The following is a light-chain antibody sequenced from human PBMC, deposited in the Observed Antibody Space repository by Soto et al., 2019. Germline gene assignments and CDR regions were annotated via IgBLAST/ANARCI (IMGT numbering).Light chain of an antibody. CDR3: QQRSNWPPWT. Sequence: EIVLTQSPATLSLSPGERVTLSCRASQSVSSYLAWYQQKPGQAPRLLIYDVSNRATGIPARFSGSGSGTDFTLTISSLEPEDFAVYYCQQRSNWPPWTFGQGTEVEIK. V-gene: IGKV3-11*01. CDR1: QSVSSY. J-gene: IGKJ1*01. CDR2: DVS.